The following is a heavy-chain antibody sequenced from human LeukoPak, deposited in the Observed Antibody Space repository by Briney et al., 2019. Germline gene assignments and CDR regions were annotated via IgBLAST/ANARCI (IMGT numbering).Heavy chain of an antibody. V-gene: IGHV4-34*01. CDR1: GGSFSGYY. CDR3: ARPKKRGPRMDV. CDR2: INHSGST. D-gene: IGHD3-10*01. Sequence: SETLSLTCAGYGGSFSGYYWSWIRQPPGKGLEWIGEINHSGSTNYNPSLKSRVTISVDTSKNQFSLKLSSVTAADTAVYYCARPKKRGPRMDVWGKGTTVTVSS. J-gene: IGHJ6*04.